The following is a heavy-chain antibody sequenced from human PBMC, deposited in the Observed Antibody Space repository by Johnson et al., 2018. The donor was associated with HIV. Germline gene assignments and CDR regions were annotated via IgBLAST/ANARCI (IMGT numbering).Heavy chain of an antibody. CDR3: ARDNWNEDI. V-gene: IGHV3-7*01. Sequence: AASGFIFSSYWMSCVRQAPEKGLVWVANIKEDGSEKYYVDSVKGRFTISRDNAKNSLYLQMNSLRAEDTAVYYCARDNWNEDIWGQGTMVTVSS. CDR1: GFIFSSYW. J-gene: IGHJ3*02. D-gene: IGHD1-20*01. CDR2: IKEDGSEK.